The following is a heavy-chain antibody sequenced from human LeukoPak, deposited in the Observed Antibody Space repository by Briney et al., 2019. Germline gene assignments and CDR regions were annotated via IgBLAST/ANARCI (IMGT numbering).Heavy chain of an antibody. CDR1: GFTVSSNY. Sequence: PGGSLRLSCAASGFTVSSNYMSWVRQAPGKGLEWVSVIHSGGSTYYADSVKGRFTISRDNSKNTLYLQMNSLRAEDTAVYYCGLDYYGSGSYGDWGQGTLVTVSS. D-gene: IGHD3-10*01. CDR2: IHSGGST. V-gene: IGHV3-53*01. J-gene: IGHJ4*02. CDR3: GLDYYGSGSYGD.